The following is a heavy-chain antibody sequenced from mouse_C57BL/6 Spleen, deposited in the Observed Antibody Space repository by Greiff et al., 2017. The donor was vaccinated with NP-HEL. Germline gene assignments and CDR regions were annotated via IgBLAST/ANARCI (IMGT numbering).Heavy chain of an antibody. V-gene: IGHV1-55*01. CDR3: ARPTGTSYYAMDY. D-gene: IGHD4-1*01. CDR1: GYTFTSYW. CDR2: IYPGSGST. J-gene: IGHJ4*01. Sequence: VQLQQPGAELVKPGASVKMSCKASGYTFTSYWITWVKQRPGQGLEWIGDIYPGSGSTNYNEKFKGKATFTADTSSNTAYMQLSSLTTEDSAIYYCARPTGTSYYAMDYWGQGTSVTVSS.